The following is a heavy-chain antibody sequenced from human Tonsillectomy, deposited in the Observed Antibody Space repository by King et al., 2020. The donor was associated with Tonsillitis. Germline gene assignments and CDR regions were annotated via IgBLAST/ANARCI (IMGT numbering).Heavy chain of an antibody. D-gene: IGHD3/OR15-3a*01. CDR2: ISSSSIYT. J-gene: IGHJ3*01. V-gene: IGHV3-11*06. CDR3: ARMDWTPGVCAFDF. Sequence: VQLVESGGGLVKPGGSLRLSCAASGFTFSDYYMTWIRQTPGKGLEWISYISSSSIYTNYADSVKGRFTVSRDNAKNSLYLQTNSLRGEDTAVYYCARMDWTPGVCAFDFWGQGTMVTVSS. CDR1: GFTFSDYY.